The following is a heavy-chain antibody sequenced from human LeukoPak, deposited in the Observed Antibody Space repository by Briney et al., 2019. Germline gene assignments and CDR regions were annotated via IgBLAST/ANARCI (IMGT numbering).Heavy chain of an antibody. Sequence: SETLSLTCTVSGGSIGTNTYYWVWIRQPPGKGLEWIGSIYYSGRTYYNPSLKSRVTISVDTSKNQFSLNLSSVIATDTAVYYCARSPRVATILGPAYVFDLWGQGTLVPVSS. J-gene: IGHJ3*01. V-gene: IGHV4-39*01. CDR3: ARSPRVATILGPAYVFDL. D-gene: IGHD5-12*01. CDR1: GGSIGTNTYY. CDR2: IYYSGRT.